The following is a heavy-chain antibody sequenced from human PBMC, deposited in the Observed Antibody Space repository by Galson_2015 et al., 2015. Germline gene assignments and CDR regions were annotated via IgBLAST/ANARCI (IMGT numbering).Heavy chain of an antibody. Sequence: SLRLSCAASGFTFSSYWMSWVRQAPGKGLEWVANIKQDGSEKYYVDSVKGRFTISRDNAKNSLYLQMNSLRAEDTAVYYCARVPYCSSTSCYSRYYYMDVWGKGTTVTVSS. CDR2: IKQDGSEK. J-gene: IGHJ6*03. D-gene: IGHD2-2*02. V-gene: IGHV3-7*03. CDR1: GFTFSSYW. CDR3: ARVPYCSSTSCYSRYYYMDV.